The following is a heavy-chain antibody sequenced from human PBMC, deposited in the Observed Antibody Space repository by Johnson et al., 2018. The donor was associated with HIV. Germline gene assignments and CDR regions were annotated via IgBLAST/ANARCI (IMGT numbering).Heavy chain of an antibody. D-gene: IGHD5-18*01. CDR2: IRYDGSNK. J-gene: IGHJ3*02. Sequence: QVQLVESGGGVVQPGGSLRLSCAASGFTFSSYGMHLVRQAPGKGLEWVAFIRYDGSNKYYADSVKGRFTISRDNSKNTLYLQMNSLRREDTAVYYCARGVRNSYGYLLGTFDIWGQGTMVTVSS. CDR3: ARGVRNSYGYLLGTFDI. CDR1: GFTFSSYG. V-gene: IGHV3-30*02.